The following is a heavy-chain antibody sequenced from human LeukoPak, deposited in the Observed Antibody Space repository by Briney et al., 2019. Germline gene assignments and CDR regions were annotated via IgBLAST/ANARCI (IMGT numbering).Heavy chain of an antibody. CDR2: IWYDGSNK. CDR3: ARERYDSSGYSLSFDY. D-gene: IGHD3-22*01. CDR1: GFTFSSYG. V-gene: IGHV3-33*01. J-gene: IGHJ4*02. Sequence: HPGGSLRLSCAASGFTFSSYGMHWVRQAPGKGLEWVAVIWYDGSNKYYADSVKGRFTISRDNSKNTLYLQMNSLRAEDTAVYYCARERYDSSGYSLSFDYWGQGTLVTVSS.